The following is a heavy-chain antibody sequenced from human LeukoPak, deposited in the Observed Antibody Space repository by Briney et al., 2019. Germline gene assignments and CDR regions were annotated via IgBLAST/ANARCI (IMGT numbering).Heavy chain of an antibody. Sequence: ASVKVSCTASGYTFTSYAMNWVRQAPGQGLEWMGWINTNTGNPTYAQGFTGRFVFSLDTSVSTAYLQISSLKAEDTAVYYCARDGRQLWLIRTYYYYGMDVWGQGTTVTVSS. CDR1: GYTFTSYA. CDR3: ARDGRQLWLIRTYYYYGMDV. D-gene: IGHD5-18*01. CDR2: INTNTGNP. J-gene: IGHJ6*02. V-gene: IGHV7-4-1*02.